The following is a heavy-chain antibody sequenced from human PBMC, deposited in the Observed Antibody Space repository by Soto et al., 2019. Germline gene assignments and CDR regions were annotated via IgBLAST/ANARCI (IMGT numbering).Heavy chain of an antibody. V-gene: IGHV4-39*01. J-gene: IGHJ5*02. D-gene: IGHD3-10*01. Sequence: SETLSLTCTVSGGSISSSSYYWGWIRQPPGKGLEWIGSIYYSGSTYYNPSLKSRVTISVDTSKIQFSLKLSSVTAADTAVYYCARQKSRFGELPLGWFDPWGQGTLVTVSS. CDR2: IYYSGST. CDR1: GGSISSSSYY. CDR3: ARQKSRFGELPLGWFDP.